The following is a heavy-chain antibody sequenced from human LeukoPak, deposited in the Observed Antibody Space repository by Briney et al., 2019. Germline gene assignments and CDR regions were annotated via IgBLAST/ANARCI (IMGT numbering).Heavy chain of an antibody. CDR1: GFTFGMRG. D-gene: IGHD2-21*02. J-gene: IGHJ4*02. CDR3: ARDRCSNSDCPFDY. Sequence: GGSLRLSCVGSGFTFGMRGMNWVRQAPGKGLEWVSFISTSSTYIKYADSLKGRFTVSRDNVKSSLYLQMSSMTAEDTAVYYCARDRCSNSDCPFDYWGQGTLVTASS. V-gene: IGHV3-21*06. CDR2: ISTSSTYI.